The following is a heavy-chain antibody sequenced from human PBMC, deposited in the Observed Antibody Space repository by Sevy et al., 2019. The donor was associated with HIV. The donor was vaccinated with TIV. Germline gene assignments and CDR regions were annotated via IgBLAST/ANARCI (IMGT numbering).Heavy chain of an antibody. V-gene: IGHV3-74*01. Sequence: GGSLRLSCAASGFTFSSHWMQWVRQAPGKVLVWVSLLNYDGSYTNYADSVKGRFTISRDNAKSTLYLQMNSLRAEDTALYYCARSKVGVGDAFDIWGQGTMVTVSS. CDR1: GFTFSSHW. D-gene: IGHD3-16*01. J-gene: IGHJ3*02. CDR2: LNYDGSYT. CDR3: ARSKVGVGDAFDI.